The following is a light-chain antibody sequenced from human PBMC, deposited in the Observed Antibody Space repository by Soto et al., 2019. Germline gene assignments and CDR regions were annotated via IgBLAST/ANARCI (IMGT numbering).Light chain of an antibody. V-gene: IGKV3-15*01. Sequence: EIVMTQSPATLSVSPGERATLSCRASQSLSGKLAWFQQRPGQAPRLLIYDTSTRATGIPARFSGSGSGTEFTLTISSLQSEDFATYYCQQSYSTPWTFGQGTKVEIK. CDR1: QSLSGK. J-gene: IGKJ1*01. CDR3: QQSYSTPWT. CDR2: DTS.